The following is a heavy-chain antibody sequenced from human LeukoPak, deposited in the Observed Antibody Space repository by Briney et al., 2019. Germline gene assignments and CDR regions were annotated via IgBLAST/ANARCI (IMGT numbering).Heavy chain of an antibody. CDR3: ARDVEGYYYDSSGYNSMDV. J-gene: IGHJ6*02. CDR2: IIPIFGTA. Sequence: GASVKVSCKASGGTFSSYAISWVRQAPGQGLEWMGGIIPIFGTANYAQKFQGRVTITADESTSTAYMELSSLRSEDTAVYYCARDVEGYYYDSSGYNSMDVWGQGTTVTVSS. D-gene: IGHD3-22*01. V-gene: IGHV1-69*13. CDR1: GGTFSSYA.